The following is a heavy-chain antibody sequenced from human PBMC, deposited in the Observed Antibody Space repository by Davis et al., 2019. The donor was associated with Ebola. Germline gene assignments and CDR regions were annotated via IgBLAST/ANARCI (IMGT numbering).Heavy chain of an antibody. CDR3: ARDSDDYSFDY. J-gene: IGHJ4*02. V-gene: IGHV3-30*03. D-gene: IGHD4-11*01. Sequence: GESLKISCAASGFTFSVYYMSWIRQAPGKGLEWVAVISYDGSNKYYADSVKGRFTISRDNSKNTLYLQMNSLRPEDTAVYYCARDSDDYSFDYWGQGTLVTVSS. CDR1: GFTFSVYY. CDR2: ISYDGSNK.